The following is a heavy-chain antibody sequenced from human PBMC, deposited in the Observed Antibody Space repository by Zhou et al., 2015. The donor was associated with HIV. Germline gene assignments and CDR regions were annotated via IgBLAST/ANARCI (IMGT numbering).Heavy chain of an antibody. CDR3: ARGTRAAAYQPMSAVNWFDP. V-gene: IGHV1-69*01. CDR2: IIPIFGTA. J-gene: IGHJ5*02. Sequence: QVQLVQSGAEVKKPGSSVKVSCKASGGTFSSYAISWVRQAPGQGLEWMGGIIPIFGTANYAQKFQGRVTITADESTSTAYMELSSLRSEDTAVYYCARGTRAAAYQPMSAVNWFDPWGQGTLGPPSPQ. D-gene: IGHD6-13*01. CDR1: GGTFSSYA.